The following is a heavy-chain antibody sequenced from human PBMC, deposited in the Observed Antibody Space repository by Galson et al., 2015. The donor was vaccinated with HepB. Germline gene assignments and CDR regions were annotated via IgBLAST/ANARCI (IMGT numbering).Heavy chain of an antibody. CDR2: ISAYNGNT. D-gene: IGHD6-13*01. CDR1: GYTFTSYG. Sequence: SVKVSCKASGYTFTSYGISWVRQAPGQGLEWMGWISAYNGNTNYAQKLQGRVTMTTDTSTSTAYMELRSLRSDDTAVYYCARDIAAADANYYYGMDVWGQGTTVTVSS. CDR3: ARDIAAADANYYYGMDV. V-gene: IGHV1-18*04. J-gene: IGHJ6*02.